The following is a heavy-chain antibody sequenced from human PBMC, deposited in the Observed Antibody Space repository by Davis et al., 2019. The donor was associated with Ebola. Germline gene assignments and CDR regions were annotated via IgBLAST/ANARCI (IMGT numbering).Heavy chain of an antibody. D-gene: IGHD5-18*01. CDR1: GFTFSSYG. CDR2: ISYDGSNK. CDR3: ARVGLGYNYGFLN. J-gene: IGHJ4*02. V-gene: IGHV3-30*03. Sequence: GESLKISCAASGFTFSSYGMHWVRQAPGKGLEWVAVISYDGSNKYYADSVKGRFTISRDNAKNTLYLQMNSLRAEDTAVYYCARVGLGYNYGFLNWGQGTLVTVSS.